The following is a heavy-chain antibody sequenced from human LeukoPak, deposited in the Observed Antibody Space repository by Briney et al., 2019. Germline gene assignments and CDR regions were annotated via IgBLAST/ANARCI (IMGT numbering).Heavy chain of an antibody. CDR2: MKPNSGNT. V-gene: IGHV1-8*03. CDR1: GYTFTSYD. Sequence: ASVKVSCKASGYTFTSYDINWVRQATGQGLEWMGWMKPNSGNTGYAQKFQGRVTITRNTSISTAYMELSSLRSEDTAVYYCARGQYPIYSNYGYYYYMDVWGKGTTVTVSS. J-gene: IGHJ6*03. CDR3: ARGQYPIYSNYGYYYYMDV. D-gene: IGHD4-11*01.